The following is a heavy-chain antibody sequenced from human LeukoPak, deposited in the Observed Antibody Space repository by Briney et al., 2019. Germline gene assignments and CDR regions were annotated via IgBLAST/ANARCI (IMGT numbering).Heavy chain of an antibody. CDR2: IWYDGSIQ. J-gene: IGHJ4*02. V-gene: IGHV3-33*01. CDR3: ARAGYCSGGSCYGSDY. CDR1: GFTFSSYG. D-gene: IGHD2-15*01. Sequence: GGSLRLSCAASGFTFSSYGMHWVRQAPGKGLEWVATIWYDGSIQYYADSVKGRFTISRDNSKNTLYLQMDSLRAEDTAVYYCARAGYCSGGSCYGSDYWGQGTLVSVSS.